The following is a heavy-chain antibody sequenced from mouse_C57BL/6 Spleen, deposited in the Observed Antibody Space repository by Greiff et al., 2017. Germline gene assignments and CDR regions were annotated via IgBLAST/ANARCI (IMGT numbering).Heavy chain of an antibody. D-gene: IGHD1-1*01. Sequence: EVKLVESGGGLVKPGGSLKLSCAASGFTFSSYAMSWVRQTPEKRLEWVATISDGGSYTYYPDNVKGRFTISRDNAKNNLYLQMSHLKSEDTAMYYCARRGDYSFAYWGQGTLVTVSA. J-gene: IGHJ3*01. CDR2: ISDGGSYT. V-gene: IGHV5-4*03. CDR3: ARRGDYSFAY. CDR1: GFTFSSYA.